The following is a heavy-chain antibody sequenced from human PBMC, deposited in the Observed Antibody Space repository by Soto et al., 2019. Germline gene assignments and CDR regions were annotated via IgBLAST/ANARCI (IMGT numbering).Heavy chain of an antibody. Sequence: QVQLVQSGAEVKKPGASVKVSCKASGYTFTSYDINWVRQATGQGLEWMGWMNPNSGNTGYAQKFQGRVTMTRNTSISTAYMELSRLRSEDTAVYYCARGKGRGYCSGGSCYYYWGQGTLVTVSS. CDR3: ARGKGRGYCSGGSCYYY. CDR2: MNPNSGNT. V-gene: IGHV1-8*01. D-gene: IGHD2-15*01. J-gene: IGHJ4*02. CDR1: GYTFTSYD.